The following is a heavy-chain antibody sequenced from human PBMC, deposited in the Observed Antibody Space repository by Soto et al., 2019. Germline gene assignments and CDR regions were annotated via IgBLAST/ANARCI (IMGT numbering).Heavy chain of an antibody. V-gene: IGHV1-3*01. J-gene: IGHJ5*02. Sequence: ASVKLSCKASGYTFTSYAMHWVRQAPGQRLEWMGWINAGNGNTKYSQKFQGRVTITRDTSASTAYMELSSLRSEDTAVYYCARGVAGPLHWFDPWGQGTLVTVS. D-gene: IGHD6-19*01. CDR3: ARGVAGPLHWFDP. CDR2: INAGNGNT. CDR1: GYTFTSYA.